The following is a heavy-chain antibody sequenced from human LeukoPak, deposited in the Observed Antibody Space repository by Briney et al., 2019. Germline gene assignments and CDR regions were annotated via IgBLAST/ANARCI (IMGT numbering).Heavy chain of an antibody. CDR1: GASINSAAYY. CDR3: ARLKQQLVKYYYYYYYMDV. J-gene: IGHJ6*03. CDR2: IYTSGST. V-gene: IGHV4-61*02. D-gene: IGHD6-13*01. Sequence: SETLSLTCTVSGASINSAAYYWSWIRQPAGKGLEWIGRIYTSGSTDYNPSLKSRVTISMDTSQNQFSLKLSSVTAADTAVYYCARLKQQLVKYYYYYYYMDVWGKGTTVTISS.